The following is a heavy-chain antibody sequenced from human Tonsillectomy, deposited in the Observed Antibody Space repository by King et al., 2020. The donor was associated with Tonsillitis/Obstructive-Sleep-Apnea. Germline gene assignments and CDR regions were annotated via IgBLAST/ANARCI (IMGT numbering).Heavy chain of an antibody. D-gene: IGHD2-21*01. CDR3: ARHCGDY. CDR2: ISYDGSNK. Sequence: VQLGESGGGVVQPGRSLRLSCAASGFTFSSYAMHGVRQAPGRGLEWVAVISYDGSNKYYEDSVKGRFTISRDNFKNTLYLQVNSLRAEDTAVYYCARHCGDYWGQGTLVTVSS. V-gene: IGHV3-30*04. J-gene: IGHJ4*02. CDR1: GFTFSSYA.